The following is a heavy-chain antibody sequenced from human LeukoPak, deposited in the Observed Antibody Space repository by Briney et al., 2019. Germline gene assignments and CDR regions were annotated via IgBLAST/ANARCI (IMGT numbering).Heavy chain of an antibody. Sequence: PGGSLRLSCAASGFTFSSYAMSWVRQAPGKGLEWVSVINYSGGSTNYADSVKGRFTISRDNSKNTLYLQMNSLRADDTAVYYCAKGYSSSWYYFDYWGQGTLVTVSS. J-gene: IGHJ4*02. CDR3: AKGYSSSWYYFDY. D-gene: IGHD6-13*01. CDR1: GFTFSSYA. CDR2: INYSGGST. V-gene: IGHV3-23*01.